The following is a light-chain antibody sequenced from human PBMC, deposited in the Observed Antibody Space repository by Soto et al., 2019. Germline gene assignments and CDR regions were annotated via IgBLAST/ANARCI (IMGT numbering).Light chain of an antibody. CDR1: QDISSD. J-gene: IGKJ4*01. CDR3: QQLNSYPIT. Sequence: DIPLTQSPSFLSASVGDRVTITCRASQDISSDLAWYQQKPGKAPKLLIYAASTLQSGVSSRFSGSQFGTEFTLTISSLQPEDFATYYCQQLNSYPITFGGGTKVEIK. CDR2: AAS. V-gene: IGKV1-9*01.